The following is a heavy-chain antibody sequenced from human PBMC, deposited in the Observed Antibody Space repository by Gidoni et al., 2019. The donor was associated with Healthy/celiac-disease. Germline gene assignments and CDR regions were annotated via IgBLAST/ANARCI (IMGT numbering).Heavy chain of an antibody. D-gene: IGHD2-15*01. J-gene: IGHJ4*02. V-gene: IGHV4-34*01. Sequence: QVQLQQWGAGLLKPSETLSLTCAVYGGSFSGYYWSWLRQPPGKGLEWIGEINHSGSTNYNPSLKSRVTISVDTSKNQFSLKLSSVTAADTAVYYCATRGYCSGGSCYGADYWGQGTLVTVSS. CDR1: GGSFSGYY. CDR2: INHSGST. CDR3: ATRGYCSGGSCYGADY.